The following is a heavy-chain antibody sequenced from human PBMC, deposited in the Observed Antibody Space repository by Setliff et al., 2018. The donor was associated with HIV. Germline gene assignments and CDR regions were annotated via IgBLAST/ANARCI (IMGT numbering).Heavy chain of an antibody. Sequence: GASVKVSCKASGYSFTGCYIHWVRQAPGQGLEWMGRINPDSGATKYAQKFLGRITMTRDTSITTAYLELSRLRADDTAVYFCARDPPAAMQLERPFDYWGQGTLVTVSS. V-gene: IGHV1-2*06. J-gene: IGHJ4*02. CDR1: GYSFTGCY. D-gene: IGHD1-1*01. CDR3: ARDPPAAMQLERPFDY. CDR2: INPDSGAT.